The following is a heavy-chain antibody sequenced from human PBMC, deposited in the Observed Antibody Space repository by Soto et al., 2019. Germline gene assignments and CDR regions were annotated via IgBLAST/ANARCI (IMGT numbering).Heavy chain of an antibody. D-gene: IGHD3-10*01. J-gene: IGHJ4*02. CDR2: ISDDGDDN. CDR3: AKGRGGPMDYRLDY. V-gene: IGHV3-30*18. CDR1: GFSFSTFG. Sequence: QVQLVESGGGVVQPGRSLSLSCAASGFSFSTFGMHWVRQVPGKGLEWVAVISDDGDDNRYARFAKGRFIISRDNSKNTLYLQMNSLRVEDTAVYFCAKGRGGPMDYRLDYWGQGVLVTVSS.